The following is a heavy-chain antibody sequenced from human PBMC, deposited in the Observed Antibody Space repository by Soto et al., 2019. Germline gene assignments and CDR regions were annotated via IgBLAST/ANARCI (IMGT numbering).Heavy chain of an antibody. V-gene: IGHV4-31*01. CDR2: IYYSGST. D-gene: IGHD1-26*01. J-gene: IGHJ6*02. Sequence: ASETLSLTCTVSGGSISSGGYYWSWIRQHPGKGLEWIGYIYYSGSTYYNPSLKSQVTISVDTSKNQFSLKLSSVTAADTAVYYCARDYGGATGYYYYGMDVWGQGTTVTVSS. CDR1: GGSISSGGYY. CDR3: ARDYGGATGYYYYGMDV.